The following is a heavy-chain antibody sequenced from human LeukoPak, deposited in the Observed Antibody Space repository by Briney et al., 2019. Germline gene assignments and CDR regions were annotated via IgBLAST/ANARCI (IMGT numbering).Heavy chain of an antibody. Sequence: SETLSLTCTVSGGSISSYYWSWIRQPPGKGLEWIGYIYYSGSTNYNPSLKSRVTISVDTSKDQFSLKLSSVTAADTAVYYCARDYAGEDYSGTHFDYWGQGTLVTVSS. CDR1: GGSISSYY. CDR2: IYYSGST. CDR3: ARDYAGEDYSGTHFDY. D-gene: IGHD4-23*01. V-gene: IGHV4-59*01. J-gene: IGHJ4*02.